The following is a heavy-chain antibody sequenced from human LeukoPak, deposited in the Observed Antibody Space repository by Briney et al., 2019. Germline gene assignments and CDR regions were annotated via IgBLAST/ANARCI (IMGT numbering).Heavy chain of an antibody. J-gene: IGHJ4*02. D-gene: IGHD3-10*01. Sequence: GGSLRLSCAASGLILRSYAMGWVRQAPGKGLEWVSAISGSGGSTYYADSVKGRFTISRDNAKNTVYLQMNSLRVEDTAVYFCAKDPSESLNYGYFDYWGQGTLVTVSS. CDR2: ISGSGGST. CDR3: AKDPSESLNYGYFDY. CDR1: GLILRSYA. V-gene: IGHV3-23*01.